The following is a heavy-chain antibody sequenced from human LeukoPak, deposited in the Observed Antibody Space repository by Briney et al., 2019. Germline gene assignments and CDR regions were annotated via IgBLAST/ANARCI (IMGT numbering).Heavy chain of an antibody. V-gene: IGHV4-34*01. CDR1: GGSFSGYY. D-gene: IGHD5-18*01. CDR2: INHSGST. Sequence: SETLSLTCAVYGGSFSGYYWSWIRQPPGKGLEWIGEINHSGSTNYNPSLKSRVTISVDTSKNQFSLKLSSVTAADTAVYYCARVLGYSYGSAIDYWGQGTLVTVSS. J-gene: IGHJ4*02. CDR3: ARVLGYSYGSAIDY.